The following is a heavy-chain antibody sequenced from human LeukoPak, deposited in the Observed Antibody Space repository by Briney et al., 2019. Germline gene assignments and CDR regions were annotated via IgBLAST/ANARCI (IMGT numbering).Heavy chain of an antibody. CDR3: AKEGPGYCSSTSCYMEGSIDY. CDR1: GFTFSSYA. D-gene: IGHD2-2*02. V-gene: IGHV3-23*01. Sequence: GGSLRLSCAASGFTFSSYAMSWVRQAPVKGLEWVSAISGCGGSTYYADSVKGRFTISRDNSKNTLYLQMNSLRAEDTAVYYCAKEGPGYCSSTSCYMEGSIDYWGQGTLVTVSS. CDR2: ISGCGGST. J-gene: IGHJ4*02.